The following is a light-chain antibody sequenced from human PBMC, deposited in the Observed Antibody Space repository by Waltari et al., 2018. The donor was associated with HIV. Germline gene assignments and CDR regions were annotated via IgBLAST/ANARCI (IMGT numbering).Light chain of an antibody. J-gene: IGKJ4*01. Sequence: DIVVTQSLYSLSVSPGERANIKFKSSHTVFYSSNNKNYLRWYQQKPGQPPKLIIYWASSRQSGVPDRFSGSGSGTDFTLTISSLQAEDVAVYFCQQTYSIPPTFGGGTKVEIK. CDR3: QQTYSIPPT. V-gene: IGKV4-1*01. CDR1: HTVFYSSNNKNY. CDR2: WAS.